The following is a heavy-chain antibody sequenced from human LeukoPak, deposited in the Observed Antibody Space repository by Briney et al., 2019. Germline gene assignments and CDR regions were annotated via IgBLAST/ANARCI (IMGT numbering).Heavy chain of an antibody. D-gene: IGHD1-1*01. CDR1: GFTFSSYS. V-gene: IGHV3-21*01. CDR2: ISSGSTKR. Sequence: GGSLRLSCAASGFTFSSYSMNWVRQAPGKGLEWVSSISSGSTKRYYVDSVKGRFTISRDNAKNSLYLQMNSRRADATASYCCAGNDTTGYTSRKWPYCYLDLWGRGTLVTVSS. CDR3: AGNDTTGYTSRKWPYCYLDL. J-gene: IGHJ2*01.